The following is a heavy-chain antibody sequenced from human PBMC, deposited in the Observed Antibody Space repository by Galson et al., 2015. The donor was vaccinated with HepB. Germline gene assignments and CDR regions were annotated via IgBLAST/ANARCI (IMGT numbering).Heavy chain of an antibody. V-gene: IGHV5-51*01. CDR1: GYSFTSYW. Sequence: QSGAEVKKPGESLKISCKGSGYSFTSYWIGWVRQMPGKGLEWMGIIYPGDSDTRYSPSFQGQVTISADKSISTAYLQWSSLKASDTAMYYCARHGHAWGGSPHYYYYYGMDVWGQGTTVTVSS. D-gene: IGHD1-26*01. CDR2: IYPGDSDT. CDR3: ARHGHAWGGSPHYYYYYGMDV. J-gene: IGHJ6*02.